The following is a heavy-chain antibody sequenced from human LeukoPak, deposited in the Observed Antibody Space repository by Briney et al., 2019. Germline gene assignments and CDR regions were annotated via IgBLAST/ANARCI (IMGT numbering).Heavy chain of an antibody. J-gene: IGHJ4*02. V-gene: IGHV4-59*01. Sequence: SETLSLTCTDSGGSISSYYWSWIRQPPGKGLEWIGYIYYSGSTNYNPSLKSRVTISVDTSKNQFSLKLSSVTAADTAVYYCARGYGSGSYPFDYWGQGTLVTVSS. CDR3: ARGYGSGSYPFDY. D-gene: IGHD3-10*01. CDR2: IYYSGST. CDR1: GGSISSYY.